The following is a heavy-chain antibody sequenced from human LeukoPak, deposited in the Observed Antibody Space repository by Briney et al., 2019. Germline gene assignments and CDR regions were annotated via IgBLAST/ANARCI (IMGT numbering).Heavy chain of an antibody. CDR1: GFTFSSYG. CDR2: IRYDGSNK. J-gene: IGHJ4*02. D-gene: IGHD3-22*01. Sequence: PGGSLRLSCAASGFTFSSYGMHWVRQAPGKGLEWVAFIRYDGSNKYYADSVKGRFTISRDNSKNTLYLQMNSLRAEDTAVYYCAKDPTLYYYDSSGPAHFDYWGQGTLVTVSS. CDR3: AKDPTLYYYDSSGPAHFDY. V-gene: IGHV3-30*02.